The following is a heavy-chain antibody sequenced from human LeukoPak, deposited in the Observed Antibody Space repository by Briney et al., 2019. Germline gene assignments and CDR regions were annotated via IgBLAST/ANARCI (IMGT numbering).Heavy chain of an antibody. D-gene: IGHD3-22*01. CDR1: GYTLTELS. Sequence: ASVKVSCKVSGYTLTELSMHWVRQAPGKGLEWVWGFDPEDGETIYAQKFQGRVTMTEDTSTDTAYMELSSLRSEDTAVYYYARRAYFCDSSGYSSIGYLGQGTLVTVSS. CDR2: FDPEDGET. J-gene: IGHJ4*02. V-gene: IGHV1-24*01. CDR3: ARRAYFCDSSGYSSIGY.